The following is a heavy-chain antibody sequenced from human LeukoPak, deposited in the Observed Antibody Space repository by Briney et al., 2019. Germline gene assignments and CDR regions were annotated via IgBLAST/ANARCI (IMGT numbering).Heavy chain of an antibody. CDR3: ARDLEYSSSSGPAFDI. V-gene: IGHV3-7*01. Sequence: PGGSLRLSCAASGFTFSSYWMSWVRQAPGKGLEWVANIKQDGSEKYYVDSVKGRFTISRDNAKNSLYLQMNSLRAEDTAVYYCARDLEYSSSSGPAFDIWGQGTMVTVSS. D-gene: IGHD6-6*01. CDR2: IKQDGSEK. J-gene: IGHJ3*02. CDR1: GFTFSSYW.